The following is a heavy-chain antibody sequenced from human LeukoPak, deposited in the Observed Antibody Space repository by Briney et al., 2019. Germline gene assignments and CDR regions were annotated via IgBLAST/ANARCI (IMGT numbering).Heavy chain of an antibody. CDR2: INPSGGST. Sequence: GASVKVSCKAPGYTFTSYYMHWVRQAPGQGLEWMGIINPSGGSTSYAQKFQGRVTMTRDTSTSTVYMELSSLRSEDTAVYYCARDPVPADSGWYLHFDYWGQGTLVTVSS. CDR1: GYTFTSYY. J-gene: IGHJ4*02. D-gene: IGHD6-19*01. CDR3: ARDPVPADSGWYLHFDY. V-gene: IGHV1-46*01.